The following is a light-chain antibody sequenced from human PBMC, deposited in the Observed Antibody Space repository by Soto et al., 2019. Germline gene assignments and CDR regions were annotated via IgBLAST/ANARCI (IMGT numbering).Light chain of an antibody. Sequence: QSALTQPASVSGSPGQSITISCTGTSSDVSGYNYVSWYQQHPGKAPKLMIYEVSNRPSGVSNRFSGSKSGNTASLTISGLQAEDEADYYCSSYTSSSTLGYVFGTGTKLTVL. V-gene: IGLV2-14*01. CDR3: SSYTSSSTLGYV. CDR2: EVS. CDR1: SSDVSGYNY. J-gene: IGLJ1*01.